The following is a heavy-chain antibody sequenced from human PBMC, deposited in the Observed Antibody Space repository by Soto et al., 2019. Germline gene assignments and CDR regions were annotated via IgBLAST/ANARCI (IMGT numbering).Heavy chain of an antibody. J-gene: IGHJ5*01. CDR3: AKDRGETGWYNWFDS. V-gene: IGHV3-23*01. CDR1: GFTFITHA. Sequence: VQLLESGGRWLQPGRSLKLSCAASGFTFITHAMTWVRQAPGKGLDWGEWVRLGGGQTDYVDPVKGRFYISRDNSKNTVSLQMNSLRVEDTALYYCAKDRGETGWYNWFDSWGQGTLVTVSS. CDR2: VRLGGGQT. D-gene: IGHD3-16*01.